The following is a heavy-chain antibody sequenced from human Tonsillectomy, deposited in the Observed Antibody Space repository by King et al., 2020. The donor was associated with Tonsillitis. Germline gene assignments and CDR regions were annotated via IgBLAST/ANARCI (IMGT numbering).Heavy chain of an antibody. V-gene: IGHV4-30-4*07. Sequence: VQLQESGPGLVKPSQTLSLTCAVSGGSISSGGYSWSWIRQPPGKGLEWIGYIYYSGSTYYNPSLKSRVTISVDTSKHQFSLKLSSVTAADTAVYYCARISRYYYYGMDVWGQGTTVTVSS. J-gene: IGHJ6*02. CDR1: GGSISSGGYS. CDR2: IYYSGST. CDR3: ARISRYYYYGMDV. D-gene: IGHD2-2*01.